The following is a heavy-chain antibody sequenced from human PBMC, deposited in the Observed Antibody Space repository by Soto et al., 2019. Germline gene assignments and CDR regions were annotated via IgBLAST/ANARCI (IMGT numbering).Heavy chain of an antibody. J-gene: IGHJ4*02. D-gene: IGHD3-22*01. CDR2: INPNSGGT. CDR3: ARAMIVVVNTLYFDY. Sequence: ASVKVSCKASGYTFTGYDMHWVRQAPGQGLEWMGWINPNSGGTNYAQKLQGRVTMTRDTSISTAYMELSRLRSDDTAVYYCARAMIVVVNTLYFDYWGQGTLVTVSS. CDR1: GYTFTGYD. V-gene: IGHV1-2*02.